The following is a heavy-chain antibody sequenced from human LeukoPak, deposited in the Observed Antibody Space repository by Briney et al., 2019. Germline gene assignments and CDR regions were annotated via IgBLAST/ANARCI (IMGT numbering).Heavy chain of an antibody. J-gene: IGHJ4*02. D-gene: IGHD5-24*01. CDR1: GYTFTGYY. V-gene: IGHV1-2*02. Sequence: ASVKVSCKASGYTFTGYYMHWVRQAPGQGLEWMGWINPNSGGTNYAQKFQGRVTMTRDTSISTAYMELSRLRSDDTAVYYCARDHRRDGYNCAFDYWGQGTLATVSS. CDR2: INPNSGGT. CDR3: ARDHRRDGYNCAFDY.